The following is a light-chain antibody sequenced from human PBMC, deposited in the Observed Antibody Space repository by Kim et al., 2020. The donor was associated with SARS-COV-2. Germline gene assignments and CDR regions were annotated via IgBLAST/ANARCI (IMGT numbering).Light chain of an antibody. CDR3: QKYNSAPWT. CDR1: QDIANS. V-gene: IGKV1-27*01. Sequence: ASVGDRVTITCRASQDIANSLAWDQQKPGKVPNLLIYAASTLQSGVPSRFSGSGSGTQFTLTIGSLQTEDVATYYCQKYNSAPWTFGPGTKVDIK. CDR2: AAS. J-gene: IGKJ1*01.